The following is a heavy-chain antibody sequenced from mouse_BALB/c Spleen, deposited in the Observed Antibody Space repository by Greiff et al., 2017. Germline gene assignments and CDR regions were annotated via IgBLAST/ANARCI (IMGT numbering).Heavy chain of an antibody. CDR3: TRDDTIHYYGYFDY. V-gene: IGHV5-6-4*01. D-gene: IGHD1-2*01. CDR1: GFTFSSYT. Sequence: EVKLVESGGGLVKPGGSLKLSCAASGFTFSSYTMSWVRQTPEKRLEWVATISSGGSYTYYPDSVKGRFTISRDNAKNTLYLQMSSLKSEDTAMYYCTRDDTIHYYGYFDYWGQGTTLTVSS. CDR2: ISSGGSYT. J-gene: IGHJ2*01.